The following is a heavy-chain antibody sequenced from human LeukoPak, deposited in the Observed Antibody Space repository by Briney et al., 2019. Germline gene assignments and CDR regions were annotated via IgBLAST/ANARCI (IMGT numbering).Heavy chain of an antibody. Sequence: GGSLRLSCAASGFTFSNFWMTWGRQAPGKGLEWVANVKQDGSEKSCVDSVKGRFTISRDNAKNSLYLQMNSLRVEDTAVYYCARGRGDGSSWYFDYWGQGTLVTVSS. CDR2: VKQDGSEK. CDR1: GFTFSNFW. D-gene: IGHD6-13*01. V-gene: IGHV3-7*01. CDR3: ARGRGDGSSWYFDY. J-gene: IGHJ4*02.